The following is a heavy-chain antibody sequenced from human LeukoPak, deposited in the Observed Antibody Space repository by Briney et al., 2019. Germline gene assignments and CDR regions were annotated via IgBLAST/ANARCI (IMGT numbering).Heavy chain of an antibody. CDR1: GGTFSSYA. V-gene: IGHV1-69*13. CDR3: ARVAAAGRTYYFDY. J-gene: IGHJ4*02. CDR2: IIPIFGTA. Sequence: GASVKVSCKASGGTFSSYAISWVRQAPGQGLEWMGGIIPIFGTANYAQKFQGRVTITADESTSTAYMELSSLRAEDTALYYCARVAAAGRTYYFDYWGQGTLVTVSS. D-gene: IGHD6-13*01.